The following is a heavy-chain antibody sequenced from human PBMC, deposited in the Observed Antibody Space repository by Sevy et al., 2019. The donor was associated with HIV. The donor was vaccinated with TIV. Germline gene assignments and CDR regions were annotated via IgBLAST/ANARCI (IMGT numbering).Heavy chain of an antibody. V-gene: IGHV4-59*08. CDR1: GGSISSYY. CDR2: IYYSGST. Sequence: SETLSLTCTVSGGSISSYYWSWIRQPPGKGLEWIGYIYYSGSTNYNPSLKSRVTISVDTSKNQFSLKLSSVTAADTAVYYCARHERSYRPGAFDIWGHGTMVTVSS. CDR3: ARHERSYRPGAFDI. D-gene: IGHD1-1*01. J-gene: IGHJ3*02.